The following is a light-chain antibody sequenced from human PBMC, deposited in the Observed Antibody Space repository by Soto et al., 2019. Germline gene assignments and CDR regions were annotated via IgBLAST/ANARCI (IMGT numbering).Light chain of an antibody. CDR3: QQYNPYSRM. CDR2: KAS. V-gene: IGKV1-5*03. Sequence: DIQMTQSPSTLSASVGDRVTITCRASQSINNCLSWYQQKSGKAPKLLIYKASSLESGVPSRFSGSGSGTEFTLTISSLQPDDFATYYFQQYNPYSRMFGQGTKLEIK. J-gene: IGKJ1*01. CDR1: QSINNC.